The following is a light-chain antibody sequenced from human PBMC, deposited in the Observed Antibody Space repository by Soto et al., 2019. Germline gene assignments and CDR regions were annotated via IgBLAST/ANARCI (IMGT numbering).Light chain of an antibody. CDR2: GAS. J-gene: IGKJ3*01. CDR1: QSVSSGY. V-gene: IGKV3-20*01. Sequence: EIVLTQSPDTLSLSPGERATLSCRASQSVSSGYLVWYQQKPGQAPRLLIYGASRRATGIPDRLSGSGSGTDFIHTISRLEPEDVSLYYCLHYDNSPPSVTFGPGTKVDIK. CDR3: LHYDNSPPSVT.